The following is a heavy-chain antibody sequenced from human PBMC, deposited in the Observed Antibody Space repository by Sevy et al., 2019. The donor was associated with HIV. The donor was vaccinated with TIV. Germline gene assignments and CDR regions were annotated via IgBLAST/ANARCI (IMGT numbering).Heavy chain of an antibody. J-gene: IGHJ4*02. CDR3: AVPKVTGTTIMFDY. CDR1: GFSFSTSG. Sequence: GGSLRLSCAASGFSFSTSGMNWVRQAPGKGLEWVSYIGGTTSTIYYADSVKGRFTISRDNARNSLYLQMNSLRDEDTAVYYCAVPKVTGTTIMFDYWGQGTLVTVSS. D-gene: IGHD1-7*01. V-gene: IGHV3-48*02. CDR2: IGGTTSTI.